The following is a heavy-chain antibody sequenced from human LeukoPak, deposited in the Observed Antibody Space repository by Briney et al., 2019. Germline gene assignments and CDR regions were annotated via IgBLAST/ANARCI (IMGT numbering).Heavy chain of an antibody. J-gene: IGHJ4*02. CDR3: ARGYLHYYYDSSGYYNY. CDR2: INHSGST. D-gene: IGHD3-22*01. V-gene: IGHV4-34*01. Sequence: SEALSLTCAVYGGSFSGYYWSWIRQPPGKGLEWIGEINHSGSTNYNPSLKSRVTISVDTSKNQFSLKLSSVTAADTAVYYCARGYLHYYYDSSGYYNYWGQGTLVTVSS. CDR1: GGSFSGYY.